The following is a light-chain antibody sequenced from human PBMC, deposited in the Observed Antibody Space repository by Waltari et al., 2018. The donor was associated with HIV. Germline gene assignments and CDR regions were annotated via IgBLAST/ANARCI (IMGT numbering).Light chain of an antibody. CDR3: CSYAGSSTLV. CDR2: EAS. CDR1: SSDVGSYNL. J-gene: IGLJ3*02. V-gene: IGLV2-23*01. Sequence: QSALTQPASVSGSPGQSITISCTGTSSDVGSYNLVSWYQYHPGNPPKLMIYEASKRPSGVSNRLSGSKSGNAASLTISWLQAEDEADYYCCSYAGSSTLVFGGGTKLTVL.